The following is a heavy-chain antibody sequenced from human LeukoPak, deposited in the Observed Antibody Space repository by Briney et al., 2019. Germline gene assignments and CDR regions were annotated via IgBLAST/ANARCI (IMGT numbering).Heavy chain of an antibody. CDR1: GGSISSYY. Sequence: SETLSLTCTVSGGSISSYYWSWIRQPPGKGLEWIGYIYYSGSTNYNPSLKSRVTISVDTSKNQFSLKLSSVIAADTAVYYCARVSVARYYYGMDVWGQGTTVTVSS. CDR2: IYYSGST. V-gene: IGHV4-59*01. CDR3: ARVSVARYYYGMDV. J-gene: IGHJ6*02. D-gene: IGHD2-15*01.